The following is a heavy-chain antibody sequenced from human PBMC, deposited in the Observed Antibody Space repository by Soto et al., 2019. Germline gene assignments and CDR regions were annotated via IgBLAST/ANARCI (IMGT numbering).Heavy chain of an antibody. Sequence: SETLSLTCTVSGGSISNHYWSWIRQPPGKGLEWIGYIYYNGNTNYNPSLKSRVTMSVDTSKNQFSLKLSSVTAADTAVYYCASSKWYSEYRAQRTLVTV. CDR1: GGSISNHY. CDR2: IYYNGNT. J-gene: IGHJ4*01. V-gene: IGHV4-59*11. D-gene: IGHD2-8*01. CDR3: ASSKWYSEY.